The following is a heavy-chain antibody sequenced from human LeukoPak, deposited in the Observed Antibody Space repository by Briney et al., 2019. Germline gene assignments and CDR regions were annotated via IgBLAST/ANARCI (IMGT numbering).Heavy chain of an antibody. Sequence: GGSLRLSCAASGFTFDDYAMHWVRHAPGKGLEWVSGISWNSGSIGYADSVKGRFTISRDNAKNSLYLQMNSLRAEDTALYYCARYSGYGRYYYYYMDVWGKGTTVTVSS. CDR3: ARYSGYGRYYYYYMDV. V-gene: IGHV3-9*01. J-gene: IGHJ6*03. D-gene: IGHD5-12*01. CDR2: ISWNSGSI. CDR1: GFTFDDYA.